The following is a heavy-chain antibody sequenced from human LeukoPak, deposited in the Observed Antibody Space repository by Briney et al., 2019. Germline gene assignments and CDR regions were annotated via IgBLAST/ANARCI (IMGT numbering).Heavy chain of an antibody. V-gene: IGHV3-23*01. J-gene: IGHJ4*02. CDR1: GFTFSSYA. Sequence: GGSLRLSCAASGFTFSSYAMSWVRQAPGKGLEWVSAISGSGGSTYYADSVKGRFTISRDNSKNTLYLQMNSLRAEDTAVYYWATSPVDIVVVPAAIRRGYFDYWGQGTLVTVSS. CDR3: ATSPVDIVVVPAAIRRGYFDY. CDR2: ISGSGGST. D-gene: IGHD2-2*02.